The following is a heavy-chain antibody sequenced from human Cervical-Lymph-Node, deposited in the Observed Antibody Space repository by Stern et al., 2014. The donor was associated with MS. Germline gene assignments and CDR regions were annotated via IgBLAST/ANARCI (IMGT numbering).Heavy chain of an antibody. CDR3: AHWTTVMYFHH. CDR2: LYWDDDK. CDR1: GFSLSTSGVG. D-gene: IGHD4-17*01. Sequence: SGPTLVKPTQTLTLTCTFSGFSLSTSGVGVGWIRQPPGKALEWLAVLYWDDDKRYSPSLESRLTITKDASTNQVVLTMTNMDPVDTATYYCAHWTTVMYFHHWGQGTLVTVSS. V-gene: IGHV2-5*02. J-gene: IGHJ1*01.